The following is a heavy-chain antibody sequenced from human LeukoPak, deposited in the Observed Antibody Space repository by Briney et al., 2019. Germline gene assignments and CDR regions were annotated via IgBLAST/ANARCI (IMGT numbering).Heavy chain of an antibody. CDR3: ARVFIGDYGDYQFDY. Sequence: GGSLRLSCAASGFIFSSYGMNWVRQAPGKGLEWVSYISSSSSTIYYADSVKGRFTISRDNAKNSLYLQMNSLRAEDTAVYYCARVFIGDYGDYQFDYWGQGTLVTVSS. V-gene: IGHV3-48*01. CDR2: ISSSSSTI. CDR1: GFIFSSYG. D-gene: IGHD4-17*01. J-gene: IGHJ4*02.